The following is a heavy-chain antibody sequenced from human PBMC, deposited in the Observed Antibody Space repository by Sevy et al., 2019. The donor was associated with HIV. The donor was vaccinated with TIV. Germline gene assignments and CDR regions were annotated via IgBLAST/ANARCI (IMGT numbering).Heavy chain of an antibody. D-gene: IGHD2-21*01. CDR2: IQYDGSNK. CDR1: GFSYSSYG. V-gene: IGHV3-30*02. Sequence: GSLRLSCAASGFSYSSYGMHWVRQAPGKGLEWVAYIQYDGSNKDYADSVKGRFTISRDNSKKTLDMQMNSLRVEETDVYYCVKEGGGEGGDHWGQGTLVTVSS. J-gene: IGHJ4*02. CDR3: VKEGGGEGGDH.